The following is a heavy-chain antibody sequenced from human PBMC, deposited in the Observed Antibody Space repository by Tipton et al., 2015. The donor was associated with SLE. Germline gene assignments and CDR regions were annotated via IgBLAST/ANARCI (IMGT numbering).Heavy chain of an antibody. J-gene: IGHJ6*03. D-gene: IGHD1-26*01. V-gene: IGHV4-39*02. Sequence: TLSLTCTVSGGSISSSSYYWGWIRQPPGKGLEWSGSIYYSGSTYYNPSLKSRVTISVDTSKNQFSLKLSSVTAADTAVYYCVREAGSWDYYYMDVWGKGTTVTVSS. CDR2: IYYSGST. CDR1: GGSISSSSYY. CDR3: VREAGSWDYYYMDV.